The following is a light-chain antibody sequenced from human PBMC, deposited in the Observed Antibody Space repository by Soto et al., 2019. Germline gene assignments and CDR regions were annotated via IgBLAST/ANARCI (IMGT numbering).Light chain of an antibody. J-gene: IGKJ3*01. CDR3: QQSYSTPFT. V-gene: IGKV1-39*01. Sequence: DIQMTQSPSSLSASVGDRVTITCRASQSISSYLNWYQQKPGKAPKLLIYAASSLQSGVPSRFSGSGSGTDFTLTISSLQPEDFANYDCQQSYSTPFTFGHGTKVDIK. CDR2: AAS. CDR1: QSISSY.